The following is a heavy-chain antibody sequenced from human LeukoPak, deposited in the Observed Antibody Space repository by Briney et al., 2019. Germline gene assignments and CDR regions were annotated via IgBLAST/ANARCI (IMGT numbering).Heavy chain of an antibody. CDR1: GFTVSSNY. CDR2: IYSGGST. D-gene: IGHD2-15*01. J-gene: IGHJ6*02. Sequence: GGSLRLSCAASGFTVSSNYMSWVRQAPGKGLEWVSVIYSGGSTYYADSVEGRFTISRDNSKNTLYLQMNSLRAEDTAVYYCARDRGYCSGGSCYDYYYGMDVWGQGATVTVSS. CDR3: ARDRGYCSGGSCYDYYYGMDV. V-gene: IGHV3-66*01.